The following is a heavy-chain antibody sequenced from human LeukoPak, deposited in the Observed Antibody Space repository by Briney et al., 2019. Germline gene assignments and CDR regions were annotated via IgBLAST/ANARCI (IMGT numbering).Heavy chain of an antibody. CDR2: ITTSDGNT. Sequence: GGSLRLSCAASGFTFSSYTMSWVRQAPGKGLEWVSTITTSDGNTYSADSVKGRFTVSRDNSKNTLFLQMNSLRAEDTAVYYCAKDGGLWVSAHWGDSWGRGTLVTVSS. J-gene: IGHJ4*02. D-gene: IGHD7-27*01. CDR1: GFTFSSYT. CDR3: AKDGGLWVSAHWGDS. V-gene: IGHV3-23*01.